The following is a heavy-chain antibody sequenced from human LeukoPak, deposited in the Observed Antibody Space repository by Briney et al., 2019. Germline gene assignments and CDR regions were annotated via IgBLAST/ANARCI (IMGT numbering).Heavy chain of an antibody. CDR2: IYSGGST. D-gene: IGHD7-27*01. Sequence: SETLSLTCAVYGGSFSGYYWSWIRQPPGKGLEWIGYIYSGGSTNYNPSLKSRVTISADTSKNQFSLRLSSVTAADTAEYYCARGSGWGSKADAFDIWGQGTTVTLSS. J-gene: IGHJ3*02. CDR3: ARGSGWGSKADAFDI. CDR1: GGSFSGYY. V-gene: IGHV4-59*01.